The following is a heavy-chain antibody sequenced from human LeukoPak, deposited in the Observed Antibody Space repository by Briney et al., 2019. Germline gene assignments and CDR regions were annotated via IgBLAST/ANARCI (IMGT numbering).Heavy chain of an antibody. J-gene: IGHJ5*02. V-gene: IGHV3-69-1*01. CDR1: GFTFSDYT. CDR3: ARDYGGYCSGGSCYLGWFDA. Sequence: GGSLRLSCAASGFTFSDYTINWVRQAPGKGLEWVSSITSRSYIYYADSVKGRFTISRDNAKNSVSPQMNSLRAEDTAVYYCARDYGGYCSGGSCYLGWFDAWGQGTLVTVSP. CDR2: ITSRSYI. D-gene: IGHD2-15*01.